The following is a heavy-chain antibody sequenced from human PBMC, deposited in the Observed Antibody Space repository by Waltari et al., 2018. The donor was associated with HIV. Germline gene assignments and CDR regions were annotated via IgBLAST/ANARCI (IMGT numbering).Heavy chain of an antibody. CDR3: TKDRGGCSSVSCFASDY. CDR1: GFTFSVAW. Sequence: EEPLVTSGGGVVQSGESLRLSCAVSGFTFSVAWLNWVRQAPGKGLEWVGRIRSKADGGTTVYAAPVRGRFTISRDDSESTLYLQMNSLKTEDTAVYYCTKDRGGCSSVSCFASDYWGRGTLVTVSS. J-gene: IGHJ4*02. D-gene: IGHD2-2*01. V-gene: IGHV3-15*01. CDR2: IRSKADGGTT.